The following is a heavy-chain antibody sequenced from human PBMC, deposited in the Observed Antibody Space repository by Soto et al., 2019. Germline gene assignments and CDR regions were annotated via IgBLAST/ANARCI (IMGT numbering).Heavy chain of an antibody. J-gene: IGHJ4*02. CDR1: GGTFSSYA. CDR2: IIPIFGTA. Sequence: SLNVSCNASGGTFSSYAISWVRQAPGQGLEWMGGIIPIFGTANYEQKFQGRVTITSEESKSTDYMELSSLRSEDTAVYYCARPATAKGHXWGQGTLVTVSX. V-gene: IGHV1-69*13. D-gene: IGHD5-12*01. CDR3: ARPATAKGHX.